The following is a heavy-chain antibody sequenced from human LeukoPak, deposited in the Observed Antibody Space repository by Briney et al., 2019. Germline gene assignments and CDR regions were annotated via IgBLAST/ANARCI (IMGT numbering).Heavy chain of an antibody. Sequence: GGSLRLSRSAPLFTSIIYAIQSVRQAPGKGLEYVSAISSNGGSTYYADSVKGRFTISRDNSKNTLHLQMKSLRAEYTAVYYCAKPGYRSGGDAPAHVAYYFDFWGQGTLVTVSS. CDR1: LFTSIIYA. CDR3: AKPGYRSGGDAPAHVAYYFDF. V-gene: IGHV3-64*04. CDR2: ISSNGGST. D-gene: IGHD6-19*01. J-gene: IGHJ4*02.